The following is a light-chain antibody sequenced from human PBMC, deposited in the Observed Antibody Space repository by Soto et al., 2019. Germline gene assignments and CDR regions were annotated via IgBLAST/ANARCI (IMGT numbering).Light chain of an antibody. CDR2: EVS. J-gene: IGLJ1*01. CDR3: SSYTSSSTDV. CDR1: SSDVCGYDY. V-gene: IGLV2-14*01. Sequence: QSALTQPASVSGSTGQWITISCTGTSSDVCGYDYVSWYQHHPGKAPKLTIYEVSNRPSGVSNRFSGSKSGNTASLTISGLQAEDEAEYYCSSYTSSSTDVVGTGTKVTVL.